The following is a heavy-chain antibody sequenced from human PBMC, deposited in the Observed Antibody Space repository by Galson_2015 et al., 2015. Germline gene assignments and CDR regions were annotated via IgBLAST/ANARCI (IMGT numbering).Heavy chain of an antibody. CDR3: AKGVGSDFYYANDY. J-gene: IGHJ4*02. CDR2: IKYDGSQT. V-gene: IGHV3-7*03. D-gene: IGHD3-22*01. CDR1: GFTFRNYW. Sequence: SLRLSCAASGFTFRNYWMVWVRQTPEKGLQWVAKIKYDGSQTFYVDSVKGRFTISRDNAENSLDLQMNSLRADDTAMYYCAKGVGSDFYYANDYWGQGILVTVSS.